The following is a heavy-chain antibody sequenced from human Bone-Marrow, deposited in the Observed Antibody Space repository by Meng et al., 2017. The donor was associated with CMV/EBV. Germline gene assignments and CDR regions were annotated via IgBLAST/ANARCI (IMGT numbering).Heavy chain of an antibody. D-gene: IGHD1-26*01. Sequence: ASVKVSCKASGYTFTGYYIHWVRQAPGQGLEWMGWINPISGGTNYAQRFQGRVTMTRDTSIRTAYMELSSLKSDDTAVYYCARGRKWELLYYFDYWGQGTLVTFYS. J-gene: IGHJ4*02. CDR2: INPISGGT. V-gene: IGHV1-2*02. CDR3: ARGRKWELLYYFDY. CDR1: GYTFTGYY.